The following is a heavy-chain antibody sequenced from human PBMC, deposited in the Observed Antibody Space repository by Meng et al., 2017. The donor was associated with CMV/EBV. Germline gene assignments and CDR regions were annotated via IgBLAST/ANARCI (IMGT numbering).Heavy chain of an antibody. CDR3: TTDFWNGYFGH. CDR2: IKSKRVGGAI. CDR1: GFTFSNAW. D-gene: IGHD3-3*01. Sequence: GESLKISCAGSGFTFSNAWMSWVRPTPGKGLEWVGRIKSKRVGGAIEYAAPVEARISISRDDSKNTLFLQMNSLKSEDTAVYYCTTDFWNGYFGHWGQGTLVTVSS. J-gene: IGHJ4*02. V-gene: IGHV3-15*01.